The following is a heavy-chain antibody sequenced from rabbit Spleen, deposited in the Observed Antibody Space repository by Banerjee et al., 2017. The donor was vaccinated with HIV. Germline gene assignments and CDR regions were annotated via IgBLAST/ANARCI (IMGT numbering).Heavy chain of an antibody. Sequence: QSLEESGGDLVKPGASLTLTCTASGVSFTISSYMCWVRQAPGKGLEWIACIDAGDSGFTYFANWAKGRFTVSKTSSTTVTLHMTSLTAADTATWFCARDTSSSFSSYGMDLWGPGTLVTVS. D-gene: IGHD1-1*01. J-gene: IGHJ6*01. CDR3: ARDTSSSFSSYGMDL. V-gene: IGHV1S40*01. CDR2: IDAGDSGFT. CDR1: GVSFTISSY.